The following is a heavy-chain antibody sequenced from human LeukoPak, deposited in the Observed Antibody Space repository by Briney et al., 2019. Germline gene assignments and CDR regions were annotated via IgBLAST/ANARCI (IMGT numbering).Heavy chain of an antibody. D-gene: IGHD4-17*01. CDR3: AKDLDYATYGYYSDY. V-gene: IGHV3-23*01. CDR1: GFTFSSYA. Sequence: GGSLRLSCTASGFTFSSYAMNWVRQAPGKGLEWVSGIGAGGTFTYYADSVKGRFTISRDNSRNTLYLQMNSLRADDTAVYYCAKDLDYATYGYYSDYWGQGTLVTVSS. J-gene: IGHJ4*02. CDR2: IGAGGTFT.